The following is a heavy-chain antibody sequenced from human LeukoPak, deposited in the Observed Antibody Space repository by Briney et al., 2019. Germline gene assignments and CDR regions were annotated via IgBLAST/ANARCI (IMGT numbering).Heavy chain of an antibody. J-gene: IGHJ4*02. V-gene: IGHV1-2*02. CDR1: GYTFTDYY. CDR2: INPDSGGT. CDR3: ARPRDGYNPPFDY. Sequence: ASVKVSCKASGYTFTDYYIHWVRQVPGQGLEWMGWINPDSGGTKYAQKFQGRVTVTRDTSISTTGMDLIRLRSDDTAVYYCARPRDGYNPPFDYWGQGTLVTVSS. D-gene: IGHD5-24*01.